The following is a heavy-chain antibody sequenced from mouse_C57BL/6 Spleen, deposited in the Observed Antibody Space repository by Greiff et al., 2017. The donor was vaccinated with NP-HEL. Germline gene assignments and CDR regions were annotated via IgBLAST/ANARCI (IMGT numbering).Heavy chain of an antibody. CDR2: IYPGDGDT. Sequence: QVQLQQSGPELVKPGASVKISCKASGYAFSSSWMNWVKQRPGKGLEWIGRIYPGDGDTNYNGKFKGKATLTADKSSSTAYMQLSSLTSEDTAVYYCTTVEMGYGNYGYWGQGTTLTVSS. CDR3: TTVEMGYGNYGY. V-gene: IGHV1-82*01. CDR1: GYAFSSSW. J-gene: IGHJ2*01. D-gene: IGHD2-1*01.